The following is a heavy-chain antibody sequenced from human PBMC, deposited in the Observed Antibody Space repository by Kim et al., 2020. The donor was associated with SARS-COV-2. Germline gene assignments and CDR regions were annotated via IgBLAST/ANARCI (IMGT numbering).Heavy chain of an antibody. V-gene: IGHV3-33*06. J-gene: IGHJ4*02. D-gene: IGHD3-10*01. CDR1: GFTFSSYG. CDR2: IWYDGSNK. CDR3: AKDRHGSGNYYSDY. Sequence: GRSLRLSCAGSGFTFSSYGIHWVRQAPGKGLEWVAVIWYDGSNKYYADSVKGRFTISRDNSKNTLYLQMNSLRAEDTAVYYCAKDRHGSGNYYSDYWGQGTLVTVSS.